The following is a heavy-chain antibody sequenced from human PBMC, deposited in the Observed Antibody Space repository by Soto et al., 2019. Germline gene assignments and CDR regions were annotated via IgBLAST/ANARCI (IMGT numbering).Heavy chain of an antibody. CDR1: GGFLGRERYF. J-gene: IGHJ5*02. CDR3: ARPKTIGAAAGKGWFDP. D-gene: IGHD6-25*01. V-gene: IGHV4-39*01. CDR2: IFYTGST. Sequence: SETLCLSCTVSGGFLGRERYFGAWIRQAPGKGLEWIGSIFYTGSTYYSPSLKGRLTISVDPSKNQFSLKLTSVTAADTAMYYCARPKTIGAAAGKGWFDPWGQGTLVTVS.